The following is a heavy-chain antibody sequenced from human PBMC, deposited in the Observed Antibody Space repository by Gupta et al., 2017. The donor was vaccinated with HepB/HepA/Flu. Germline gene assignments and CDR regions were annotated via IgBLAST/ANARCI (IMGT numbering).Heavy chain of an antibody. Sequence: QVQLVQSGAEVKKPGASVKVSCKASGYTFTGYYMHWVRQAPGQGLEWMGWINPNSGGTNYAQKFQGWVTMTRDTSISTAYMELSKLRSDDTAVYYCARGSPVEVVTYYGYYYYGMDVWGQGTTVTVSS. J-gene: IGHJ6*02. V-gene: IGHV1-2*04. CDR1: GYTFTGYY. CDR2: INPNSGGT. CDR3: ARGSPVEVVTYYGYYYYGMDV. D-gene: IGHD2-21*02.